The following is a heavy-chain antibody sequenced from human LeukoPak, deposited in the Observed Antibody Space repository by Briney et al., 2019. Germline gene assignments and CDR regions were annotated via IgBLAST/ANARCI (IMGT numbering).Heavy chain of an antibody. D-gene: IGHD1-26*01. CDR2: IIPILGIA. CDR3: ARDWEDDAFDI. V-gene: IGHV1-69*04. Sequence: ASVKVSCKASGGTFSSYAISWVRQAPGQGLEWMGRIIPILGIANYAQKFQGRVTITADKSTSTAYMELSSLRSEDTAVYYCARDWEDDAFDIWGQGTMVTVSS. CDR1: GGTFSSYA. J-gene: IGHJ3*02.